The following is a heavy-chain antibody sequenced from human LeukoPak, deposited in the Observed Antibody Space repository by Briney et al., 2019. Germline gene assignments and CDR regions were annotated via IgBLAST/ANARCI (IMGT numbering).Heavy chain of an antibody. CDR1: GFTFSTYA. CDR3: AKDLLCSGGSCYSFPPGYFDY. V-gene: IGHV3-23*01. D-gene: IGHD2-15*01. CDR2: ISSSGSGTYYT. Sequence: PGGSLRLSCAASGFTFSTYAMSWVRQAPGKGLEWVSAISSSGSGTYYTYYTDSVKGRFTISRDDSKNTLYLQMNSLRAEDTAVYYCAKDLLCSGGSCYSFPPGYFDYWGQGTLVTVSS. J-gene: IGHJ4*02.